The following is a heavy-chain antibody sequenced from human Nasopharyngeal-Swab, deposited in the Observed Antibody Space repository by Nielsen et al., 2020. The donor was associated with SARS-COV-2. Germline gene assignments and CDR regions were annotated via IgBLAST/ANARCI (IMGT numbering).Heavy chain of an antibody. CDR2: MNPNSGNT. D-gene: IGHD3-16*02. Sequence: WVRQAPGQGLEWMGWMNPNSGNTGYAQKFQGRVTMTRNTSISTAYMELSSLRSEDTAVYYCARGRLSNYYGMDVWSQGTTVTVSS. V-gene: IGHV1-8*01. J-gene: IGHJ6*02. CDR3: ARGRLSNYYGMDV.